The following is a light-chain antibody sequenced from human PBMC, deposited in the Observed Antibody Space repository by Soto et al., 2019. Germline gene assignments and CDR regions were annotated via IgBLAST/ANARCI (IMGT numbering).Light chain of an antibody. CDR1: SSDVGGYNY. Sequence: QSVLTQPASVSGSPGQSITISCTGTSSDVGGYNYVSWYQQHPGKAPKLMIYEVSNRPSGVSNRFSGSKSGNTASLTISGLQAEDEADYYCSSYTGSSTEVFGGGTKLTVL. V-gene: IGLV2-14*01. CDR2: EVS. J-gene: IGLJ3*02. CDR3: SSYTGSSTEV.